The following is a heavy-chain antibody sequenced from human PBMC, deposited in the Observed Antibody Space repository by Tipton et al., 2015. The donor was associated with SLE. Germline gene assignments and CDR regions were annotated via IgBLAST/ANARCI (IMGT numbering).Heavy chain of an antibody. CDR3: ATSTGATISIMDV. CDR1: GFTFSIYA. J-gene: IGHJ6*02. Sequence: QVQLVQSGGGVVQPGRSLRLSCAASGFTFSIYAMHWVRQAPGQGLEWMGRINLDIGGTNYAQQFQGRVTLTRDTSTGTVYMDLSSLRSEDTAVYYCATSTGATISIMDVWGRGTTVTVSS. D-gene: IGHD5-12*01. V-gene: IGHV1-2*06. CDR2: INLDIGGT.